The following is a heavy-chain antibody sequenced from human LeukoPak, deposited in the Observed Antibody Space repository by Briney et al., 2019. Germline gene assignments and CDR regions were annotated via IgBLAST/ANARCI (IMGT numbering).Heavy chain of an antibody. CDR3: AKDLTWIPPVLVTFDL. J-gene: IGHJ4*02. CDR2: ISGRGDIT. D-gene: IGHD3-9*01. CDR1: GFTFNNYA. Sequence: GGSLRLFCAASGFTFNNYAMSWVRQAPGKGLQWFSSISGRGDITHYADSVKGRFTISRDNSKNTVFLQMNWLRADDTAVYYCAKDLTWIPPVLVTFDLRGQGILVAVSS. V-gene: IGHV3-23*01.